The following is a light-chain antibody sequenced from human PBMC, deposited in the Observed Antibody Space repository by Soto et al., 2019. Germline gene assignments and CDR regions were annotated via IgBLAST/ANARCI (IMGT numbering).Light chain of an antibody. CDR2: SNN. CDR1: SSNIGSNN. CDR3: SAWDDSRNGYV. J-gene: IGLJ1*01. Sequence: QSVLTQPPSASGTPGQRVTISCSGSSSNIGSNNVNWYQQLPGTAPKLLIYSNNQRPSGVPDRFSGSKSGTSASLAISGLQSEDEADYYCSAWDDSRNGYVFGTGTKVTVL. V-gene: IGLV1-44*01.